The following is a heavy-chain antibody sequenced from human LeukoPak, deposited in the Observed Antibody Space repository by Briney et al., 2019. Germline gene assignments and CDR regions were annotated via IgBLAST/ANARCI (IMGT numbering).Heavy chain of an antibody. CDR1: GYTFTSYY. Sequence: ASVTVSCKASGYTFTSYYMHWVRQAPGQGLEWMGIINPSGGSTSYAQKFQGRVTMTRDTSTSTVYMELSSLRSEDTAVYYCARDPDGITIFGVGFDYWGQGTLVTVSS. J-gene: IGHJ4*02. V-gene: IGHV1-46*01. D-gene: IGHD3-3*01. CDR3: ARDPDGITIFGVGFDY. CDR2: INPSGGST.